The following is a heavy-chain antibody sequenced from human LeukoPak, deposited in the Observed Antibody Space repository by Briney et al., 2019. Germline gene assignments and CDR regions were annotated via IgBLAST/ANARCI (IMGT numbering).Heavy chain of an antibody. D-gene: IGHD3-9*01. J-gene: IGHJ4*02. V-gene: IGHV1-46*01. CDR2: INPSGGST. Sequence: ASVKVSCKASGYTFTSYYMHWVRQAPGQGLEWMGIINPSGGSTSYAQKFQGRVTMTRDTSTSTVYMELSSLRSEDTAVYYFSRAKTAYDILTGRHPTFDYWAREPWSPSPQ. CDR1: GYTFTSYY. CDR3: SRAKTAYDILTGRHPTFDY.